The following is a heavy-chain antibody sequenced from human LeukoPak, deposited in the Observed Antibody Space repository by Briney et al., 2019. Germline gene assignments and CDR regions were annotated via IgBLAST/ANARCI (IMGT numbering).Heavy chain of an antibody. J-gene: IGHJ6*02. CDR2: IWYDGSTK. Sequence: GRSLRLSCAASGFIFSSYGMHWVRQAPGKGLEWVAVIWYDGSTKHYADSVKGRFTISRDNSKSTLYLQMNSLRADDTALYYCARGGPTVTTSNYYGMDVWGQGTTITVSS. V-gene: IGHV3-33*01. CDR3: ARGGPTVTTSNYYGMDV. CDR1: GFIFSSYG. D-gene: IGHD4-11*01.